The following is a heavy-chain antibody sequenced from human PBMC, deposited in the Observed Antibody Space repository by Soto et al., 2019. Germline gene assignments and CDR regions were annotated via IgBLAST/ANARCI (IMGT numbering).Heavy chain of an antibody. CDR1: GGSISSYY. CDR2: IYTSGST. D-gene: IGHD3-3*01. Sequence: QVQLQESGPGLVKPSETLSLTCTVSGGSISSYYWSWIRQPAGKGLEWIGRIYTSGSTNYNPSLKSRVTMSVDTSKNQFSLKLSSVTAADTAVYYCARGGWVTYYDFWSGYSQNDYYYYGMDVWGQGTTVTVSS. CDR3: ARGGWVTYYDFWSGYSQNDYYYYGMDV. J-gene: IGHJ6*02. V-gene: IGHV4-4*07.